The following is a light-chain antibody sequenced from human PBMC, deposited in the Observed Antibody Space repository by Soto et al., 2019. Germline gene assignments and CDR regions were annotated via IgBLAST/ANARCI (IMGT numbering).Light chain of an antibody. CDR3: QKYDTVPAT. Sequence: DIQMTQSPSSLSASVGDRVTITCRASLGISNSLAWFQQKPGKVPKLLIYHASSLQSGVPSRFSGSGYGTDFTLTISSLQPEDVATYYGQKYDTVPATFGQGTKVEIK. V-gene: IGKV1-27*01. CDR2: HAS. J-gene: IGKJ1*01. CDR1: LGISNS.